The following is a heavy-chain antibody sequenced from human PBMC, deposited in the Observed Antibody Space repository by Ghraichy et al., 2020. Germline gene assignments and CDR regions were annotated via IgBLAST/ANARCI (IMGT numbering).Heavy chain of an antibody. CDR3: ARLASAKICPPDH. J-gene: IGHJ4*02. Sequence: RMGWISAYNGKTKFAQNFQGRFTMTTDASTSTAYMEMRSLKSDDTAVYYCARLASAKICPPDHWGQGTLV. V-gene: IGHV1-18*01. CDR2: ISAYNGKT. D-gene: IGHD2-2*01.